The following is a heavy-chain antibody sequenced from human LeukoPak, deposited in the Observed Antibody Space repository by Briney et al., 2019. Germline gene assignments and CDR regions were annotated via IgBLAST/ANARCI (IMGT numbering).Heavy chain of an antibody. V-gene: IGHV3-11*04. Sequence: LSLTCAVYGGSFSGYYWSWIRQPPGKGLEWVSYISSFSSTIYYADSVMGRFTISRDTAKNSLYLQMNSLRAEDTAVYYCVRSPNYKGYLDYWGQGTLVTVSS. CDR3: VRSPNYKGYLDY. CDR2: ISSFSSTI. J-gene: IGHJ4*02. D-gene: IGHD3-10*01. CDR1: GGSFSGYY.